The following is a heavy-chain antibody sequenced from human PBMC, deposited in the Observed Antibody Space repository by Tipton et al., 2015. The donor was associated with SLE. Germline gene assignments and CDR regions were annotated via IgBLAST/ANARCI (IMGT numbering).Heavy chain of an antibody. J-gene: IGHJ3*02. V-gene: IGHV4-38-2*01. CDR3: AILIPAADAFDI. Sequence: LRLSCAASGFTFSNAWMSWVRQAPGKGLEWIGSIYHSGTTFYSPSLESRVTMSVDTSTNHFSLKLSSVTAADTAVYYCAILIPAADAFDIWGQGTMVTVSS. D-gene: IGHD6-13*01. CDR1: GFTFSNAW. CDR2: IYHSGTT.